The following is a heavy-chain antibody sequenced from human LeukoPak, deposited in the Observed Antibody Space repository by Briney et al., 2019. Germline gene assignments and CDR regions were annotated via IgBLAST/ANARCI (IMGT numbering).Heavy chain of an antibody. CDR2: ISGSGGST. J-gene: IGHJ4*02. V-gene: IGHV3-23*01. Sequence: GGSLRLSCVASGFTFSNSPLSWVRQAPGKGLEWVSDISGSGGSTYYADSVKGRFTISRDNSKNTLYLQMNSLRAEDTAVYYCAKRIQSAMATGYWGQGTLVTVSS. CDR3: AKRIQSAMATGY. CDR1: GFTFSNSP. D-gene: IGHD5-18*01.